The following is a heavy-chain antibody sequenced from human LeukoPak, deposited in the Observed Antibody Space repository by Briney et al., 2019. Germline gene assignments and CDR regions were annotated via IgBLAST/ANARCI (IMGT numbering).Heavy chain of an antibody. CDR2: IYYSGST. Sequence: PSETLSLTCTVSGGSISSSTYYWGWIRQPPGKGLEWIGYIYYSGSTNYNPSLKSRVTISVDTSKNQFSLKPSSVTAADTAVYYCARGKALWHRPMLGIYYYYYMDVWGKGTTVTISS. CDR1: GGSISSSTYY. D-gene: IGHD7-27*01. CDR3: ARGKALWHRPMLGIYYYYYMDV. V-gene: IGHV4-61*05. J-gene: IGHJ6*03.